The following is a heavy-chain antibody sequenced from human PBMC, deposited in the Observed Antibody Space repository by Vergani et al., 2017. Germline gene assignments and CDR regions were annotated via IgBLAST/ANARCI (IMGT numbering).Heavy chain of an antibody. D-gene: IGHD3-3*01. J-gene: IGHJ3*02. Sequence: EVQLVESGGGLVQPGGSLRLSCAASGFTVSSNYMSWVRQAPGKGLEWVSVIYSGGSTYYADAVKGRFTNSRDNSKNALYLQMNSLRAEDKAVYYCASSYYDFGSGYAFDIWGQGTMVTVSS. CDR2: IYSGGST. CDR1: GFTVSSNY. V-gene: IGHV3-66*02. CDR3: ASSYYDFGSGYAFDI.